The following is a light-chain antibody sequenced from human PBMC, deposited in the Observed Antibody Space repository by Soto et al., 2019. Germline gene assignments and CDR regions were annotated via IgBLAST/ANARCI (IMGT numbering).Light chain of an antibody. CDR3: QHYGDWPPRYT. Sequence: EIVMTQSPATLPVSPGERATLSCRASQSISHNLAWFQHKPGQSPRLLIYGASTRATGTPARFSGSGSGTEFTLTISSLQSDDFAVYYCQHYGDWPPRYTFGQGTKLESK. CDR2: GAS. CDR1: QSISHN. V-gene: IGKV3D-15*01. J-gene: IGKJ2*01.